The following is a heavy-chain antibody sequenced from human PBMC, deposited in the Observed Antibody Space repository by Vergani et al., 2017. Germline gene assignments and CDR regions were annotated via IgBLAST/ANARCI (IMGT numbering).Heavy chain of an antibody. CDR2: IRSKANSYAT. V-gene: IGHV3-73*02. CDR3: TRHVTTYYDFWSGYYADYGMDV. J-gene: IGHJ6*02. Sequence: EVQLVESGGGLVQPGGSLKLSCAASGFTFSGSAMHWVRQASGKGLEWVGRIRSKANSYATAYAASVKGRFTISRDDSKNTAYLQMNSLKTEDTAVYYCTRHVTTYYDFWSGYYADYGMDVWGQGTTVTVSS. CDR1: GFTFSGSA. D-gene: IGHD3-3*01.